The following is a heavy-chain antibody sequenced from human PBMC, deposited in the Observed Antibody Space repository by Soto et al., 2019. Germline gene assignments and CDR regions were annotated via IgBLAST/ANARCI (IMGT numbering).Heavy chain of an antibody. CDR2: ISYDETTK. Sequence: QVQMVESGGGVVQPGRSLSLSCAASGFTFSTYTVYWVRQAPGKGLEWVALISYDETTKNYADSVEGRFTISRDSSKSTVCLHMTTLRAADSAVYYVVRGGRRDCSGGGCYPGDYGMDVWCQGTTVTVSS. CDR1: GFTFSTYT. V-gene: IGHV3-30-3*01. D-gene: IGHD2-15*01. J-gene: IGHJ6*02. CDR3: VRGGRRDCSGGGCYPGDYGMDV.